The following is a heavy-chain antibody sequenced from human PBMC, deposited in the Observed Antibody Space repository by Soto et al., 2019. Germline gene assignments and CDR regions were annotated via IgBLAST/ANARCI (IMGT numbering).Heavy chain of an antibody. J-gene: IGHJ4*02. CDR2: IDWDDDK. V-gene: IGHV2-70*11. CDR1: GFSLSTSGMC. Sequence: KSGPTLVNPTQTLTLTCTFSGFSLSTSGMCVSWIRQPPGKALEWLARIDWDDDKYYSTSLKTRLTISKDTSKNQVVLTMTNMDPVDTATYYCARTTYEDIVVVPAAQRFDFWGQGTLVTVSS. CDR3: ARTTYEDIVVVPAAQRFDF. D-gene: IGHD2-2*01.